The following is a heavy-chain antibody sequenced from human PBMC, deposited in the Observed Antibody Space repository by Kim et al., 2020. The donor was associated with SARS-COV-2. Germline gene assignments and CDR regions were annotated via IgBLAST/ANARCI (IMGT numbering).Heavy chain of an antibody. Sequence: GGSLRLSCAASGFTFGDYAMHWVRQAPGKGLEWVSGISWNSGSIGYADSVKGRFTISRDNAKNSLYLQMNSLRAEDTALYYCAKDILGEYSSSSPSQHWGQGTLVTVSS. CDR1: GFTFGDYA. V-gene: IGHV3-9*01. J-gene: IGHJ1*01. D-gene: IGHD6-6*01. CDR3: AKDILGEYSSSSPSQH. CDR2: ISWNSGSI.